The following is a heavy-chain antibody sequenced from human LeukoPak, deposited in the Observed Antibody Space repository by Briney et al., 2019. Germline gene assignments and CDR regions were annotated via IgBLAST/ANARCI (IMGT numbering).Heavy chain of an antibody. V-gene: IGHV3-30*18. CDR1: GFTFSSYG. CDR3: AKDLAPTRYCSSTSCYNHYYYGMDV. Sequence: GALRLSCAASGFTFSSYGMHWVRQAPGKGLEWVAVISYGGSNKYYADSVKGRFTISRDNSKNTLYLQMNSLRAEDTAVYYCAKDLAPTRYCSSTSCYNHYYYGMDVWGQGTTVTVSS. CDR2: ISYGGSNK. J-gene: IGHJ6*02. D-gene: IGHD2-2*02.